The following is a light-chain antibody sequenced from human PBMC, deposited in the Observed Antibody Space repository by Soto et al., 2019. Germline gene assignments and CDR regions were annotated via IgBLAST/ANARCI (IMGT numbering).Light chain of an antibody. CDR1: QSVNRN. J-gene: IGKJ2*01. CDR3: QQYNDWPPYT. Sequence: EIVITQSPGTLSVSPGERATLSCRASQSVNRNLVWYQQKPGQAPRFLIYGASTRATTIPARFSGSGSGTEFTLTISSLQSEDFAVYYCQQYNDWPPYTLGQGTKVDIK. CDR2: GAS. V-gene: IGKV3-15*01.